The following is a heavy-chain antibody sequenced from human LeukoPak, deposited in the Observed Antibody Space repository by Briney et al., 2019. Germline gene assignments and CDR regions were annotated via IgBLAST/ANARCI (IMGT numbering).Heavy chain of an antibody. CDR3: AKEGYNWSLDS. D-gene: IGHD1-20*01. J-gene: IGHJ4*02. CDR2: ISYDGSNK. Sequence: GSLRLSCAASGFTFSSYGMHWARQAPGKGLEWVTLISYDGSNKYYADSVKGRFTISRDNSKNTLYLQMNSLRAEDTTVYYCAKEGYNWSLDSWGQGTLVTVSS. CDR1: GFTFSSYG. V-gene: IGHV3-30*18.